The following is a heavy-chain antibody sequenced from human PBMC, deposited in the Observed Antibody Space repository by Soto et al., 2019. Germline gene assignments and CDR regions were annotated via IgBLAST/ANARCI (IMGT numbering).Heavy chain of an antibody. CDR3: AKGGHYDSPHYADS. CDR1: GYTFTDYY. D-gene: IGHD3-22*01. V-gene: IGHV1-2*04. CDR2: INPNTGGT. Sequence: QVHLVQSGTEVRQPGASVRVSCKASGYTFTDYYLHWVRQAPGQGPEWMGWINPNTGGTDYAQMFRDWVTMTTDTSINTAYMDLSRLKSHDTAVYYCAKGGHYDSPHYADSWGQGTLVTVSS. J-gene: IGHJ4*02.